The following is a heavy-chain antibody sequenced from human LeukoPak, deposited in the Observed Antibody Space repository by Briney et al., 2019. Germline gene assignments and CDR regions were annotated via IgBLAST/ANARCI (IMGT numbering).Heavy chain of an antibody. J-gene: IGHJ3*02. D-gene: IGHD1-26*01. CDR3: ARDWDLWGGHAFDI. CDR1: GFTFSHSA. V-gene: IGHV3-30*04. Sequence: GGSLRLSCTASGFTFSHSAMHWVRQAPGKGLEWVAVISYDGSQKYYADSVKGRFTNSRDNLRNTLDLQMNSLRAEDTAVYYCARDWDLWGGHAFDIWGQGTMVTVSS. CDR2: ISYDGSQK.